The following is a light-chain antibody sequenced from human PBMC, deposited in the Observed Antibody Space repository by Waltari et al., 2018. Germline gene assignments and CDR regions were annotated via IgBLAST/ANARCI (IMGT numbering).Light chain of an antibody. Sequence: DIQMTQSPSSLSASAGDRVTITCRASQGISSWLAWYQQKPGKAPNLLIYKASNLQSGVPSRFSGSGSGTDFTLTISSLQPEDFATYYCQQYNSAPYSFGQGTKVEIK. CDR1: QGISSW. CDR3: QQYNSAPYS. J-gene: IGKJ2*03. CDR2: KAS. V-gene: IGKV1-5*03.